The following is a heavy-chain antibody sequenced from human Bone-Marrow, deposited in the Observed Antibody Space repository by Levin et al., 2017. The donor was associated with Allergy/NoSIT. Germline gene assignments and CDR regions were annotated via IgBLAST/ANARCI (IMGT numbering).Heavy chain of an antibody. D-gene: IGHD3-10*01. Sequence: SQTLSLTCTVSGGSVSSGGYYWSWIRQHPGKGLEWIGYIYYSGSTYYNPSLKSRVTISVDKSKNQFSLNLSSVTAADTAVYYCARDGGYGSGTYYMKYWGQGTLVTVSS. J-gene: IGHJ4*02. CDR2: IYYSGST. V-gene: IGHV4-31*03. CDR1: GGSVSSGGYY. CDR3: ARDGGYGSGTYYMKY.